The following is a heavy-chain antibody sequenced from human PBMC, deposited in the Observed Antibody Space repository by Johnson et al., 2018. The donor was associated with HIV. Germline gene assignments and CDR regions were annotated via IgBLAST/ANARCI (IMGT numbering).Heavy chain of an antibody. J-gene: IGHJ3*02. CDR3: AKDGAMAFDI. V-gene: IGHV3-66*01. D-gene: IGHD2-2*01. Sequence: VHLVESGGGLVQPGGSLRLSCAASGFTVSSNYMSWVRQAPGKGLEWVSIVYSGGNTYYTDSVKGRFTISRDNSKNTLYLQMNSLRAEDTAVYYCAKDGAMAFDIWGQGTLVTVSS. CDR1: GFTVSSNY. CDR2: VYSGGNT.